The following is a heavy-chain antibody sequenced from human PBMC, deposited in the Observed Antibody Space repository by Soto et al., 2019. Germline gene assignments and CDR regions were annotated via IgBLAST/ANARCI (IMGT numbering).Heavy chain of an antibody. CDR1: GVSISSSSYY. CDR2: IYYSGST. Sequence: LSLTCTVAGVSISSSSYYLGWIRQPPGKGLEWIGSIYYSGSTYYNPSLKSRVTISVDTSKNQFSLKLSSVTAADTAVYYCASQTYYYDSSGYYPFDYWGQGTLVTVSS. CDR3: ASQTYYYDSSGYYPFDY. V-gene: IGHV4-39*01. J-gene: IGHJ4*02. D-gene: IGHD3-22*01.